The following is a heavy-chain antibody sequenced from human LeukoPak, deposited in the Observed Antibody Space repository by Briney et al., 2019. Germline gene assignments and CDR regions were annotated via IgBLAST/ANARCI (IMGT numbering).Heavy chain of an antibody. D-gene: IGHD5-18*01. CDR1: GYTLTSYC. CDR2: ISAYNGNT. V-gene: IGHV1-18*01. CDR3: ARRYVDTAMVTDRSTYYYYGMDV. Sequence: ASVKVSCKDSGYTLTSYCISWVRLAPGQRLEWMGWISAYNGNTNYAQKLQRRVTMPPDISPSTAYMELRSLRSDDTAVYYCARRYVDTAMVTDRSTYYYYGMDVWGQGTKVTVSS. J-gene: IGHJ6*02.